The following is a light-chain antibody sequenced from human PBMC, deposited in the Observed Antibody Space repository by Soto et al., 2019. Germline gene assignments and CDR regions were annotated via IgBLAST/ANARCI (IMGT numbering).Light chain of an antibody. CDR2: EVT. J-gene: IGLJ1*01. CDR3: NSYTKSSDVV. Sequence: QSALAQPASVSGSPGQSITISCAGTRDDIGAYDYVSWYQQHPGNAPKLLVYEVTNRLSGVSDRFSGSKSGNTASLTISGLQAEDEADYYCNSYTKSSDVVFGGGTKVTV. CDR1: RDDIGAYDY. V-gene: IGLV2-14*01.